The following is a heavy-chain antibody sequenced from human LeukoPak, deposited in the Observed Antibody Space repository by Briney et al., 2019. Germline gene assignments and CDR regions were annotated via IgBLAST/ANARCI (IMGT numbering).Heavy chain of an antibody. J-gene: IGHJ4*02. D-gene: IGHD3-22*01. CDR2: ISSSGSTI. CDR1: GFIVNNNY. Sequence: PGGSLRLSCATSGFIVNNNYMSWVRQAPGKGLEWVSYISSSGSTIYYADSVKGRFTISRDNAKNSLYLQMNSLRAEDTAVYYCARDPSGYYPYYFDYWGQGTLVTVSS. CDR3: ARDPSGYYPYYFDY. V-gene: IGHV3-11*04.